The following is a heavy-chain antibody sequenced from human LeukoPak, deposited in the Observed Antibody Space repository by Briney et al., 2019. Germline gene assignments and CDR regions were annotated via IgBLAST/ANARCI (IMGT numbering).Heavy chain of an antibody. J-gene: IGHJ3*02. Sequence: QPGGSLRLSCAASGFTFSSYAMSWVRQAPGKGLEWVSAISGSGGSTYYADSVKGRFTISRHNSKNTLYLQMNSLRAEDTAVYYCARHQYSSADAFDIWGQGTMVTVSS. CDR3: ARHQYSSADAFDI. D-gene: IGHD6-19*01. CDR2: ISGSGGST. V-gene: IGHV3-23*01. CDR1: GFTFSSYA.